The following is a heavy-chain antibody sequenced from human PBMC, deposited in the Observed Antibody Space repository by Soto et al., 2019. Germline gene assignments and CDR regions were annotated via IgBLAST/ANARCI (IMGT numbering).Heavy chain of an antibody. CDR2: IHYSGST. V-gene: IGHV4-31*03. CDR1: GGSISSGDYY. Sequence: TSETLSLTCTVSGGSISSGDYYWSWIRQHPGKGLECIGYIHYSGSTYYNPSLKSRITISVDTSKNQSSLKLTSVTAADTAVYYCARYFGNLNWFDPWGQGTLVTVSS. CDR3: ARYFGNLNWFDP. J-gene: IGHJ5*02. D-gene: IGHD3-9*01.